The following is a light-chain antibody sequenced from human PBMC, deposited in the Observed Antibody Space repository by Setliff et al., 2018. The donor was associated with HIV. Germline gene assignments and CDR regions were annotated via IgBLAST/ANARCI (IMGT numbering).Light chain of an antibody. Sequence: QSVLTQPPSASGTPGQRVTISCSGSSSNIGSNSVNWYQQLPGTAPKLLIYNNNQRPSGFPDRFSGSKSGTAASLAISGLQSEDEADYYCAAWDDSLNGVVFGGGTKVTVL. CDR3: AAWDDSLNGVV. CDR1: SSNIGSNS. CDR2: NNN. V-gene: IGLV1-44*01. J-gene: IGLJ2*01.